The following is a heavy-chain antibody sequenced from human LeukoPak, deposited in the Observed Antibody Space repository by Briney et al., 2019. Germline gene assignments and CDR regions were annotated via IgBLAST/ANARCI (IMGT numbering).Heavy chain of an antibody. V-gene: IGHV4-59*01. CDR2: IYYTGST. Sequence: SETLSLTCTVSGXSISSYHWIWIRQPPGKGLEWIGYIYYTGSTNYNPSLKSRVTISVDRSKNQFSLKLSSVTAADTAVYYCARGVSAASFVFDIWGQGTMVSVSS. CDR3: ARGVSAASFVFDI. D-gene: IGHD6-13*01. CDR1: GXSISSYH. J-gene: IGHJ3*02.